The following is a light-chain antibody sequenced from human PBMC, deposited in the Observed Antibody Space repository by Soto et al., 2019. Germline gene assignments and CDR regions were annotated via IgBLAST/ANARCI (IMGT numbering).Light chain of an antibody. Sequence: QSALTQPASVSGSPGQSITISCSGTSSDIGGYDYVSWYQHHPGKAPKLIIYEVSDRPSGVSNRFSGSKSGNTASLTISGLKAEDEADYYCSSYTSRKTYVFGSGTKVTVL. CDR1: SSDIGGYDY. J-gene: IGLJ1*01. V-gene: IGLV2-14*01. CDR3: SSYTSRKTYV. CDR2: EVS.